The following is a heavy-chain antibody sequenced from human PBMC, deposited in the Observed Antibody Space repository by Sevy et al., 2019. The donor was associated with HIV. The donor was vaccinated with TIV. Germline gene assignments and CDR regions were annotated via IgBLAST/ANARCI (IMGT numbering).Heavy chain of an antibody. CDR3: ARDSNEYGDYRLSYYFDY. CDR2: IYYDGNNK. Sequence: GESLKISCAASGFTFNSYGMHWVRQAPIKGLEWVASIYYDGNNKYYADSVKGRFTISRDESKNNRYLQRNSLRAEDTAVYYCARDSNEYGDYRLSYYFDYWGQGALVTVSS. J-gene: IGHJ4*02. D-gene: IGHD4-17*01. V-gene: IGHV3-33*01. CDR1: GFTFNSYG.